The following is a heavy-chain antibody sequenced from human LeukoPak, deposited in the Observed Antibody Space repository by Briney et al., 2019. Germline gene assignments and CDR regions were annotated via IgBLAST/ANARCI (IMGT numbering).Heavy chain of an antibody. J-gene: IGHJ4*02. Sequence: PGGSLRLSCAASGFTFSNYWLSWVRQAPGKGLEWVSSISSSSSYIYYADSVKGRFTISRDNAKNSLYLQMNSLRAEDTAVYYCARSGSTFVFDYWGQGTLVTVSS. CDR1: GFTFSNYW. CDR3: ARSGSTFVFDY. CDR2: ISSSSSYI. V-gene: IGHV3-21*01. D-gene: IGHD1-26*01.